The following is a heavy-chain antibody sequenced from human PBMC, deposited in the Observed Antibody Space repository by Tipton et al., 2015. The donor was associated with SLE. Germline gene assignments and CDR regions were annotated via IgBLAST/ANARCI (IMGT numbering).Heavy chain of an antibody. CDR2: IDPNSGGT. Sequence: QSGPEVMKPGASVKVSCKASGYTFTGYYIHWVRHAPGQSFEWMGRIDPNSGGTYYAQNFQGRVTLTRDTSIRTAYMELSRLTSDDTAIYYCARDLGIAAYWGQGTLVTVSS. J-gene: IGHJ4*02. CDR3: ARDLGIAAY. D-gene: IGHD1-14*01. CDR1: GYTFTGYY. V-gene: IGHV1-2*06.